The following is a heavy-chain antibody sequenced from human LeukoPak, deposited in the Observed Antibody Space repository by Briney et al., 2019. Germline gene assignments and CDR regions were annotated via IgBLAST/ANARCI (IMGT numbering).Heavy chain of an antibody. J-gene: IGHJ4*02. CDR1: GFTFSSYA. D-gene: IGHD2-8*01. CDR2: ISYDGSNK. CDR3: ARDRMLEY. Sequence: GRSLRLSCAASGFTFSSYAMHWVRQAPGKGLEWVAVISYDGSNKYYADSVKGRFTISRDNSKNTLYLQMNSLTAEDTALYYCARDRMLEYWGQGTLVTVSS. V-gene: IGHV3-30*04.